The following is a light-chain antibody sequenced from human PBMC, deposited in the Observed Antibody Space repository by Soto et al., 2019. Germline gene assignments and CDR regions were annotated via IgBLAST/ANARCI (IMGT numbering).Light chain of an antibody. CDR3: AAWDDSLNGPGVV. J-gene: IGLJ2*01. Sequence: QTVVTQPPSASGTPGQRVTISCSGSSSNIGSNTVNWYQQLPGTAPKLLIYSNNQRPSGVPDRFSGSKSGTSASLAISGPQSEDEADYYCAAWDDSLNGPGVVFGGGTKLTVL. CDR1: SSNIGSNT. CDR2: SNN. V-gene: IGLV1-44*01.